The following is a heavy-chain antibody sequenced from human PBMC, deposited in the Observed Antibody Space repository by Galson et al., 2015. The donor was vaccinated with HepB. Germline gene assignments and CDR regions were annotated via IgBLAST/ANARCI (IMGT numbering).Heavy chain of an antibody. V-gene: IGHV3-9*01. CDR3: AKGYSYGWGTFDY. J-gene: IGHJ4*02. Sequence: SLRLSCAASGLTFDDYAMHWVRQAPGKGLEWVSGISWNSGSIGYADSVKGRFTISRDNAKNSLYLQMNSLRAEDTALYYCAKGYSYGWGTFDYWGQGTLVTVSS. CDR1: GLTFDDYA. CDR2: ISWNSGSI. D-gene: IGHD5-18*01.